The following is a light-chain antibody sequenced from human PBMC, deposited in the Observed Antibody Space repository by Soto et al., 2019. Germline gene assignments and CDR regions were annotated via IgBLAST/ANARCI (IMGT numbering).Light chain of an antibody. CDR3: QQYNNWPPYT. CDR2: GVS. Sequence: EIVLTQSPATLSLSPGERATLSCRASQSISRNLAWYQQKPGRAPRLLIYGVSTRATGIPARFSGSGSETEFTLTISSLQSEDFAVYYCQQYNNWPPYTFGQGTKLEIK. CDR1: QSISRN. V-gene: IGKV3-15*01. J-gene: IGKJ2*01.